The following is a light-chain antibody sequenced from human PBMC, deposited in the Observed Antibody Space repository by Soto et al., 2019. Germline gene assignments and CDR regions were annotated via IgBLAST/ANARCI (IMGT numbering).Light chain of an antibody. V-gene: IGKV3-20*01. CDR2: GAS. CDR1: QSVSSSY. Sequence: EIVFTQSPGTLYLSPGERATLSCRASQSVSSSYLAWYQQKPGQAPRLLIYGASSSDTGIPDSFSGRVSGTDFTLTISRLAPEDIAVYSCYQYGSSPRTVGQGTKGEIK. CDR3: YQYGSSPRT. J-gene: IGKJ1*01.